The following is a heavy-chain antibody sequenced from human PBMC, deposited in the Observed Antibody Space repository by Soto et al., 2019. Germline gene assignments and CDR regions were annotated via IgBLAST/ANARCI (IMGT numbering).Heavy chain of an antibody. V-gene: IGHV3-21*01. D-gene: IGHD2-15*01. CDR1: GFTFSSYS. CDR3: ARATPLDPDITQRYCSGGSCFDAFDI. Sequence: GGSLRLSCAASGFTFSSYSMNWVRQAPGKGLEWVSSISSSSSYIYYADSVKGRFTISRDNAKNSLYLQMNSLRAEDTAVYYCARATPLDPDITQRYCSGGSCFDAFDIWGQGTMVTVSS. CDR2: ISSSSSYI. J-gene: IGHJ3*02.